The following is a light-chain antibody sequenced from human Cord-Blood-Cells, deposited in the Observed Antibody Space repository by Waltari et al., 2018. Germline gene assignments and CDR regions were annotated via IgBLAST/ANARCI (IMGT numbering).Light chain of an antibody. Sequence: DIVMTQSPLSLPVTPGEPASISCRSSQSLLHSTGYNYLDWYLQKPGQSPQLLIYLGSNRASGVPYRFSGSGSGTDFTLKISRVEAEDVGVYYCMQALQTPRTFGQGTKVEIK. V-gene: IGKV2-28*01. CDR3: MQALQTPRT. J-gene: IGKJ1*01. CDR2: LGS. CDR1: QSLLHSTGYNY.